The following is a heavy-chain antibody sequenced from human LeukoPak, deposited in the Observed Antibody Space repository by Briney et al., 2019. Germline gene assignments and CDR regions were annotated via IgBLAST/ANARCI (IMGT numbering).Heavy chain of an antibody. D-gene: IGHD1-1*01. V-gene: IGHV3-23*01. CDR3: AKRGGAGTKYFDY. J-gene: IGHJ4*02. Sequence: GGSLRLSCAASGFIFSSYAMNWVSQAPGKGLEWVSAISDSGDSTYYADSVKGRFTISRDNSRNTLYLQMNSLRAEDTAVYYCAKRGGAGTKYFDYWGQGTLVTVSS. CDR2: ISDSGDST. CDR1: GFIFSSYA.